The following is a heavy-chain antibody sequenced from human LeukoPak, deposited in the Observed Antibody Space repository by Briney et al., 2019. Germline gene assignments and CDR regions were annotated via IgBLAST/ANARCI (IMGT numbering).Heavy chain of an antibody. CDR1: GFTFSSYS. D-gene: IGHD3-3*01. J-gene: IGHJ4*02. Sequence: PGGSLRLSCAASGFTFSSYSMNWARQAPGKGLEWVSSISSSSSYIYYADSVKGRFTISRDNAKNSLYLQMNSLRAEDTAVYYCARAVRKYYDFWSGYYTLPIDYWGQGTLVTVSS. CDR3: ARAVRKYYDFWSGYYTLPIDY. CDR2: ISSSSSYI. V-gene: IGHV3-21*01.